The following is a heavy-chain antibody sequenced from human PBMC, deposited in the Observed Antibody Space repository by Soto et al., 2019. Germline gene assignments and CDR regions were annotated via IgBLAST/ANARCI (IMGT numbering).Heavy chain of an antibody. Sequence: ASVKISCKASGYTFTSYGISWVRQAPGQGLEWMGWISAYNGNTNYAQKLQGRVTMTTDTSTSTAYMELRSLRSDDTAVYYCARGRPVDTAMVTFGYWGQGTLVTVSS. V-gene: IGHV1-18*01. CDR2: ISAYNGNT. CDR1: GYTFTSYG. CDR3: ARGRPVDTAMVTFGY. J-gene: IGHJ4*02. D-gene: IGHD5-18*01.